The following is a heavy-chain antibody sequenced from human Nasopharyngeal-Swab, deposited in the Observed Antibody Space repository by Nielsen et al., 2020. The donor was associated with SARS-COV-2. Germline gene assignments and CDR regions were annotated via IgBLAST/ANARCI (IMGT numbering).Heavy chain of an antibody. CDR2: ISSSSTYI. CDR3: ARSPYYDFWSGYYTRFDY. J-gene: IGHJ4*02. V-gene: IGHV3-21*01. D-gene: IGHD3-3*01. Sequence: WIRQPPGKGLEWVSSISSSSTYIYYADSVKGRFTVSRDNAKNSLYLQMSSLRTEDAAVHYCARSPYYDFWSGYYTRFDYWGRGTLVTVSS.